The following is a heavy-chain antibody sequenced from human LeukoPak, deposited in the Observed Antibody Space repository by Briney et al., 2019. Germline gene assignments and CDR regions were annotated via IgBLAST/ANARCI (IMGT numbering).Heavy chain of an antibody. CDR2: ISWDGGST. V-gene: IGHV3-43D*03. J-gene: IGHJ4*02. Sequence: GGSLRLSCAASGFTFDDYAMHWVRQAPGKGLEWVSLISWDGGSTYYADSVKGRFTISRDNSKNSLYLQMNSLRAEDTALYYCATNGGGKSGSGNFDYWGQGTLVTASS. D-gene: IGHD3-16*01. CDR1: GFTFDDYA. CDR3: ATNGGGKSGSGNFDY.